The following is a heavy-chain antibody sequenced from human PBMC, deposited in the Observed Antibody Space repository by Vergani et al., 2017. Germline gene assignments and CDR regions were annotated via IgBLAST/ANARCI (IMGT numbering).Heavy chain of an antibody. CDR3: ASQQWELYY. D-gene: IGHD1-26*01. J-gene: IGHJ4*02. Sequence: EVKLLESGGGLVQPGGYLRLSCAASRFTFNNYAMTWVRQAPGKGLEWVSSIRGSGDNTYYADSVKGRFTVSRDNSKNTLYLRMSSLRVDDTAVYYCASQQWELYYRGQGTLVTVSP. CDR2: IRGSGDNT. CDR1: RFTFNNYA. V-gene: IGHV3-23*01.